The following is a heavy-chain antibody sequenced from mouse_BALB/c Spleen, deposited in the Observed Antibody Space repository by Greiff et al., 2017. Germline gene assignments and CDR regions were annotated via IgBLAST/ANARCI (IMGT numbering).Heavy chain of an antibody. Sequence: EVMLVESGGGLVQPGGSLKLSCAASGFTFSSYTMSWVRQTPEKRLEWVAYISNGGGSTYYPDTVKGRFTISRDNAKNTLYLQMSSLKSEDTAMYYCARHGEGNYLWYYFDYWGQGTTLTVSS. CDR2: ISNGGGST. CDR3: ARHGEGNYLWYYFDY. V-gene: IGHV5-12-2*01. D-gene: IGHD5-5*01. CDR1: GFTFSSYT. J-gene: IGHJ2*01.